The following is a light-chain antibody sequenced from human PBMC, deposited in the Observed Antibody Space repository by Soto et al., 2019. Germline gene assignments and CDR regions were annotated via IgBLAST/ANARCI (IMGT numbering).Light chain of an antibody. CDR2: KAS. CDR1: QSISDL. J-gene: IGKJ1*01. CDR3: QQYNGYWT. V-gene: IGKV1-5*03. Sequence: DIQMTQSPSTLSASVGDRVTITCRASQSISDLLAWYQQKPGKAPKLLIYKASSLKSGVQSRFSGSGSGTEYTLTISRLQPDDFASYYCQQYNGYWTFGQGTKVEIK.